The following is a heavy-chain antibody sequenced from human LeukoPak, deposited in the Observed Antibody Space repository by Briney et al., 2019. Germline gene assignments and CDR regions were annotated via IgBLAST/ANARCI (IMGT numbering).Heavy chain of an antibody. V-gene: IGHV3-7*03. CDR1: GFTLNSYW. D-gene: IGHD3-16*01. J-gene: IGHJ6*02. CDR3: ARGGGLDV. Sequence: GGSLRLSCVASGFTLNSYWMSWVRQAPGKGLEWVANIKQDGSEYYYVDSVKGRFTISRDNAKNSLYLQMDSLRAEDTAVYFCARGGGLDVWGQGATVTVSS. CDR2: IKQDGSEY.